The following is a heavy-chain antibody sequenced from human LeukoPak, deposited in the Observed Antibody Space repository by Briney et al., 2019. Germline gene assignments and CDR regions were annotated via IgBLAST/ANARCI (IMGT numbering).Heavy chain of an antibody. Sequence: SETLSLTCAVYGVSFSDYYWSWIRQPPGKGLEWIGEINHGGSSDYNPSLRSRVTISVDASKNQFSLRLSSVTAAVTAVYYCARIGSHCSGTSCYGDYWGQGALVTVSS. D-gene: IGHD2-2*01. CDR3: ARIGSHCSGTSCYGDY. CDR1: GVSFSDYY. CDR2: INHGGSS. J-gene: IGHJ4*02. V-gene: IGHV4-34*01.